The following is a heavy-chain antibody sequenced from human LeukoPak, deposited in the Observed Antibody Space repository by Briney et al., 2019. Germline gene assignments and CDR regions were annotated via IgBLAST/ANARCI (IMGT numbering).Heavy chain of an antibody. D-gene: IGHD6-6*01. CDR1: GYSISSGYY. CDR2: IYHSGST. J-gene: IGHJ4*02. CDR3: ARPAYAEYSSSWWAY. Sequence: PSETLSLTCVVCGYSISSGYYWGWIRQPPGKGLEWIGSIYHSGSTYYNPSLKSRVTISVDTSKNQFSLKLRSVTAADTAVYYCARPAYAEYSSSWWAYWGQGTLVTVSS. V-gene: IGHV4-38-2*01.